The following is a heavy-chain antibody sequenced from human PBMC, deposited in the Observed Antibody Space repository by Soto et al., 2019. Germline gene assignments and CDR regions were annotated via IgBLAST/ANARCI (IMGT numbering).Heavy chain of an antibody. CDR2: IIPIFGTA. Sequence: GASVKVSCKASGGTFSSYAISWVRQAPGQGLEWMGGIIPIFGTANYAQKFQGRVTITADESTSTAYMELSSLRSEDTAVYYCASVSYNWNYAVYWGQGTLVTVSS. CDR3: ASVSYNWNYAVY. V-gene: IGHV1-69*13. D-gene: IGHD1-7*01. J-gene: IGHJ4*02. CDR1: GGTFSSYA.